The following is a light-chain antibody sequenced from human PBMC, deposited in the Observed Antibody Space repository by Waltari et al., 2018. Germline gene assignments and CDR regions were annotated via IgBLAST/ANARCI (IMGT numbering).Light chain of an antibody. J-gene: IGLJ1*01. CDR3: SSRAGTNYPYL. CDR1: SSDVGAYNY. Sequence: QSALTQPPSASGSPGQSVTISCTGTSSDVGAYNYVSWYQQFPGKAPKLIISEVTKRPARVPDRFSGSQSDNTVRRTVAGLQPEDEADYYGSSRAGTNYPYLVGTGTKLYVL. CDR2: EVT. V-gene: IGLV2-8*01.